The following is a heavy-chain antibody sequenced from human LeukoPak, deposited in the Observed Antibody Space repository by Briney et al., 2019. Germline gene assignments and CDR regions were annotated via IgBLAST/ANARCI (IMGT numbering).Heavy chain of an antibody. CDR2: IYYSGST. CDR3: ARHLNYDFWSGLYYYYYYGMDV. D-gene: IGHD3-3*01. CDR1: GGSISSSSYY. Sequence: SETLSLTCTVSGGSISSSSYYWGWLRQPPGTGLEWIGSIYYSGSTYYNPSLKSRVTISVDKSKNQFSLKLSSVTAADTAVYYCARHLNYDFWSGLYYYYYYGMDVWGQGTTVTVSS. J-gene: IGHJ6*02. V-gene: IGHV4-39*01.